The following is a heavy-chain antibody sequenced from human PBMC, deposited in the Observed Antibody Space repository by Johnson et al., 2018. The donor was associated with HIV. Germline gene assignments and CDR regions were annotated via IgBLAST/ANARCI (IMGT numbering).Heavy chain of an antibody. V-gene: IGHV3-30-3*01. J-gene: IGHJ3*02. D-gene: IGHD2-15*01. Sequence: QVQLVESGGGVVQPGRSLRLSCAASGFTFSSYAMHWVRQAPGKGLEWVAVISYDGSNKYYADSVKGRFTISRDNSKNTLYLQMNSLRAEDTAVYFCARSRGGGDAFDIWGQGTMVTVSS. CDR1: GFTFSSYA. CDR3: ARSRGGGDAFDI. CDR2: ISYDGSNK.